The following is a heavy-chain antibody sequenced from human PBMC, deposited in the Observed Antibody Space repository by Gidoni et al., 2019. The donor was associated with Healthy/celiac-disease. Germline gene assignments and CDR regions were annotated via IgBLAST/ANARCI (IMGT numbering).Heavy chain of an antibody. CDR2: IIPIFGTA. J-gene: IGHJ6*03. CDR1: GGTFSSYA. CDR3: ARGSDCSSTSCSYYYYYYMDV. D-gene: IGHD2-2*01. V-gene: IGHV1-69*01. Sequence: EVKKPGSSVKVSCKDSGGTFSSYAISCVRQAPGQGLEWMGGIIPIFGTANYAQKFQGRVTITADESTSTAYRALSSLRSEDTAVYYCARGSDCSSTSCSYYYYYYMDVWGKGTTVTVSS.